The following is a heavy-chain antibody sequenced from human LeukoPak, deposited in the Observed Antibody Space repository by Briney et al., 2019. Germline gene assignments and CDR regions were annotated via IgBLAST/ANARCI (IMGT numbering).Heavy chain of an antibody. CDR1: GGTFSSYA. Sequence: SVKVSCKASGGTFSSYAISWVRQAPGQGLEWMGRIISILGIANYAQKFQGRVTITADKSPSTAYMELSSLRSEDTAVYYCARGPYSSSYDFDYWGQGTLVTVSS. V-gene: IGHV1-69*04. J-gene: IGHJ4*02. CDR3: ARGPYSSSYDFDY. D-gene: IGHD6-6*01. CDR2: IISILGIA.